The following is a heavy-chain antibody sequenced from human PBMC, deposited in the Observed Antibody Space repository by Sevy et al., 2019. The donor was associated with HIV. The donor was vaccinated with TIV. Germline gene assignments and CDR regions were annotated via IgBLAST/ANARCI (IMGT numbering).Heavy chain of an antibody. D-gene: IGHD3-10*01. V-gene: IGHV3-53*01. CDR3: ARAQGVGRGVVITALDY. CDR1: GFTVSSNY. CDR2: IYSSGNT. J-gene: IGHJ4*02. Sequence: GGSLRLSCAASGFTVSSNYMNWVRQAPGKGLEWVSVIYSSGNTFYADSVKGRFTISRDNSKNTLFLQMNSLRAEDTAMYYSARAQGVGRGVVITALDYWGQGTLVTVSS.